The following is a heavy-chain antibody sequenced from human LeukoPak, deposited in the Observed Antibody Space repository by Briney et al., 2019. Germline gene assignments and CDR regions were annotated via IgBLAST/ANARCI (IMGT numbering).Heavy chain of an antibody. J-gene: IGHJ6*01. V-gene: IGHV1-2*02. CDR3: STHERPLSSDHVPS. D-gene: IGHD1-14*01. CDR2: INLNGGGT. Sequence: ASVKLSCKPSGRTFTNYYIQWWRQAPGQGLEGIGWINLNGGGTKLYTKFHGRVAITWAPATSTAHLELATLTSEDTGTQLCSTHERPLSSDHVPSWGKGATVTLSS. CDR1: GRTFTNYY.